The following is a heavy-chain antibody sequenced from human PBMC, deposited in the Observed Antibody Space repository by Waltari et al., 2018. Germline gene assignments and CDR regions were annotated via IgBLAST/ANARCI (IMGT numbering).Heavy chain of an antibody. CDR2: IRGYDGDT. J-gene: IGHJ5*02. Sequence: QVQLVQSGAEGRKPGASVKVSCKASGYTFSNEGIAWVLQAPGQGLEWMGWIRGYDGDTKYAREFEGRLTVTTDTSTNTAHMELRSLRSDDTAVYYCARLYDASAYYNTYLDPWGQGALVTVSS. D-gene: IGHD3-22*01. V-gene: IGHV1-18*01. CDR3: ARLYDASAYYNTYLDP. CDR1: GYTFSNEG.